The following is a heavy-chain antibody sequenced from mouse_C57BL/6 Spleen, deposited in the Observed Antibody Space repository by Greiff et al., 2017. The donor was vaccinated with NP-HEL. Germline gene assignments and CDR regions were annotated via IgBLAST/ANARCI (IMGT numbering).Heavy chain of an antibody. CDR2: IDPSDSYT. CDR3: ASMGGRGFDY. V-gene: IGHV1-50*01. CDR1: GYTFTSYW. Sequence: VPLQQPGAELVKPGASVKLSCKASGYTFTSYWMQRVKQRPGQGLEWIGEIDPSDSYTKHNQKFTGKATLTVDTSSSTAYMQLSSLTSEDSAVYYCASMGGRGFDYWGQGTTLTVSS. D-gene: IGHD1-1*01. J-gene: IGHJ2*01.